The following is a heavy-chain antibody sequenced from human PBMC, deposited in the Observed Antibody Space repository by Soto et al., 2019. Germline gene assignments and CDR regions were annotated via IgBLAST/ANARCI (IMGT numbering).Heavy chain of an antibody. J-gene: IGHJ4*02. Sequence: GGSLRLSCAASGFTFSSYWMSWVRQAPGKGLEWVANIKQDGSEKYYVDSVKGRFTISRDNAKNSLYLQMNSLRAEDTAVYYCARDVQSGSSWYYEATAFDYWGQGTLVTVSS. D-gene: IGHD6-13*01. V-gene: IGHV3-7*01. CDR2: IKQDGSEK. CDR1: GFTFSSYW. CDR3: ARDVQSGSSWYYEATAFDY.